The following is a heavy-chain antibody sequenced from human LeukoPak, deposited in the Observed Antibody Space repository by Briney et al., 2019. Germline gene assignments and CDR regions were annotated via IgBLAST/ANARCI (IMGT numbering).Heavy chain of an antibody. J-gene: IGHJ4*02. CDR2: IRYDGSNK. CDR3: AKAIDYDFWSGCGDY. V-gene: IGHV3-30*02. D-gene: IGHD3-3*01. CDR1: GFTFSSYG. Sequence: GGSLRLSCAASGFTFSSYGMHWVRQAPGKGLEWVAFIRYDGSNKYYADSVKGRFTISRDNSKNTLYLQMNSLRAEDTAVYYCAKAIDYDFWSGCGDYWGQGTLVTVSS.